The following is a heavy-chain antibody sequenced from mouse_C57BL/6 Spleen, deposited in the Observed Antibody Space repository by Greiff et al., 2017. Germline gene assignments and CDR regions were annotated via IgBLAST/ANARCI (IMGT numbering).Heavy chain of an antibody. J-gene: IGHJ3*01. CDR3: ARSRYYGSSPWVAY. D-gene: IGHD1-1*01. CDR1: GFNIKDYY. V-gene: IGHV14-2*01. Sequence: EVQLQQSGAELVKPGASVKLSCTASGFNIKDYYMHWVKQRTEQGLEWIGRIDPEDGETKYAPKFKGKATITADTSSNTAYRQLSSLTSEDTAVYYCARSRYYGSSPWVAYRGQGTLVTASA. CDR2: IDPEDGET.